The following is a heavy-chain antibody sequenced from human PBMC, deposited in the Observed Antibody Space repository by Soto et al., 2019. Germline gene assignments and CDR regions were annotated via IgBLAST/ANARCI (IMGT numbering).Heavy chain of an antibody. CDR1: GYTFTSYG. D-gene: IGHD3-10*01. V-gene: IGHV1-18*01. CDR2: ISAYNGNT. J-gene: IGHJ6*03. CDR3: ARARPLLPPAGSYGNYYYMDV. Sequence: ASVKVSCKASGYTFTSYGISWVRQAPGQGLEWMGWISAYNGNTNYAQKLQGRVTMTTDTSTSTAYMELRSLRSDDTAVYYCARARPLLPPAGSYGNYYYMDVWGQGTTVTVSS.